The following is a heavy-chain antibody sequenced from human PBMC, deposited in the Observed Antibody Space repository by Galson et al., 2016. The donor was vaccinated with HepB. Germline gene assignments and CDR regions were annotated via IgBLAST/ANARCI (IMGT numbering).Heavy chain of an antibody. Sequence: SETLSLTCAVSGDSNSSTYWRSWVRQPPGKGLEWIGEITPSGGTNYNPSLRSRVTISEDRSKNQFSLRLSSVTAADTAVYYCAAHPVDFSYWGQGMLVTVSS. CDR1: GDSNSSTYW. CDR2: ITPSGGT. D-gene: IGHD3/OR15-3a*01. J-gene: IGHJ4*02. V-gene: IGHV4-4*02. CDR3: AAHPVDFSY.